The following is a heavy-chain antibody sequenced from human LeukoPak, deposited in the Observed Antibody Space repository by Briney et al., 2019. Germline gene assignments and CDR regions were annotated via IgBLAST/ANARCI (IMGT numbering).Heavy chain of an antibody. CDR3: ARPEADY. V-gene: IGHV3-33*01. CDR2: IWYDGSNK. Sequence: GGSLRLSCAASGFTFSSYGMHWVRQAPGKGLEWVAVIWYDGSNKYYADSVKGRFTISRDNSKNTLYLQMDSLRAEDTAMYYCARPEADYWGQGTLVTVSS. CDR1: GFTFSSYG. J-gene: IGHJ4*02.